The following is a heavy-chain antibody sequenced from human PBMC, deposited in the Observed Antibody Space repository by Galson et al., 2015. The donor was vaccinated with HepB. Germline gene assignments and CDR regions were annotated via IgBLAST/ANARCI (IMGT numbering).Heavy chain of an antibody. CDR3: AKYDYAWGSLPFGGGIDY. Sequence: SLRLSCAASRVNSHNYGMHWVRQAPGKGLEWVALISYDGSNKDYAESVKGRFTISRDNSKNTLYLQMNNLRPEDTAVYYCAKYDYAWGSLPFGGGIDYWGQGTLVTVSS. D-gene: IGHD3-16*01. J-gene: IGHJ4*02. CDR1: RVNSHNYG. V-gene: IGHV3-30*18. CDR2: ISYDGSNK.